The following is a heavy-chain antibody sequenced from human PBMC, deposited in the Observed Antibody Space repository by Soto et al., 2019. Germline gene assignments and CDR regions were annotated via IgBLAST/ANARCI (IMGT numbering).Heavy chain of an antibody. J-gene: IGHJ5*02. Sequence: QVQLVQSGAEVKKPGSSVKVSCKASGGTFSSYAISWVRQAPGQGLEWMGGIIPIFGTANYAQKFQGRVTMTADESTSTAYMELSSLRSEDTAVYYCARGPHNSLQLAYNWFDPWGQGTLVTVSS. V-gene: IGHV1-69*01. CDR1: GGTFSSYA. D-gene: IGHD6-6*01. CDR2: IIPIFGTA. CDR3: ARGPHNSLQLAYNWFDP.